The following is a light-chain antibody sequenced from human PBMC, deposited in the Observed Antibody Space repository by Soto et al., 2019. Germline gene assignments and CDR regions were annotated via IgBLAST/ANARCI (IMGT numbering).Light chain of an antibody. CDR2: AAS. J-gene: IGKJ1*01. Sequence: DIQMTQPPSSLSASVGDRVTITCLASQGISFYLNWYQQKPGQVPKRLIFAASILQGGVPSRFSGSGSGTEFTLTISGLQPEDSATYYCLQHNTYPPTFGQGTKVDIK. V-gene: IGKV1-17*01. CDR3: LQHNTYPPT. CDR1: QGISFY.